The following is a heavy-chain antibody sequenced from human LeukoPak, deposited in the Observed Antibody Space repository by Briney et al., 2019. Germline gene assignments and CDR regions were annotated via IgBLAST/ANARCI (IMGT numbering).Heavy chain of an antibody. D-gene: IGHD2-2*01. J-gene: IGHJ3*02. CDR3: ARVDPAAFVLRAFDI. CDR2: IKQDGSEK. V-gene: IGHV3-7*03. CDR1: GFTFSSYW. Sequence: PGGSLRLSCAASGFTFSSYWMSWVRQAPGKGLEWVANIKQDGSEKYYVDSVKGRFTISRDNAKNSLYLQMNSLRAEDTAVYYCARVDPAAFVLRAFDIWGQGTMVTVSS.